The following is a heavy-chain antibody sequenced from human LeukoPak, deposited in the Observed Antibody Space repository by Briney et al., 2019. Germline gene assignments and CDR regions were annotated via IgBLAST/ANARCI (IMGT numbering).Heavy chain of an antibody. J-gene: IGHJ4*02. V-gene: IGHV4-34*01. Sequence: PSETLSLTCAVYGGSFSGYYWSWIRQPPGKGLEWIGEINYSGSTNYNPSLKSRVTISVDTSKNQFSLKLSSVTAADTAVYYCARGQWLDPVVDYWGQGTLVTVSS. CDR2: INYSGST. CDR3: ARGQWLDPVVDY. D-gene: IGHD6-19*01. CDR1: GGSFSGYY.